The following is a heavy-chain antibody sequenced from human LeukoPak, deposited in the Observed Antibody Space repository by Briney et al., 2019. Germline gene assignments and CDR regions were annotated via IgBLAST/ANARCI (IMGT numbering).Heavy chain of an antibody. V-gene: IGHV4-59*01. J-gene: IGHJ6*02. CDR1: GGSISSYY. CDR3: ARDRGMGQWLTGYYYYGMDV. D-gene: IGHD6-19*01. CDR2: IYYSGST. Sequence: PSETLSLTCTVSGGSISSYYWSWIRQPPGKGLEWIGYIYYSGSTNYNPSLKSRVTISVDTSKNQFSLKLSSVTAADTAVYYCARDRGMGQWLTGYYYYGMDVWGQGTTVTVSS.